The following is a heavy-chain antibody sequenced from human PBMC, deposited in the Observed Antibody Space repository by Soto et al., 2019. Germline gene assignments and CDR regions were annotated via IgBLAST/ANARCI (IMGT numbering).Heavy chain of an antibody. D-gene: IGHD2-2*01. CDR2: IDPSDSYT. V-gene: IGHV5-10-1*01. CDR3: ARHVIVVVPAATRYYYYGMDV. J-gene: IGHJ6*02. CDR1: GYSFTSYW. Sequence: GESLKISCKGSGYSFTSYWISWVRQMPGKGLEWMGRIDPSDSYTNYSPSFQGHVTISADKSISTAYLQWSSLKASDTAMYYCARHVIVVVPAATRYYYYGMDVWGQGTTVTVSS.